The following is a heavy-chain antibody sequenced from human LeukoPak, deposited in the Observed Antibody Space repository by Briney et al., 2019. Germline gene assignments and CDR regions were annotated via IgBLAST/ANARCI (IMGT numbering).Heavy chain of an antibody. J-gene: IGHJ4*02. CDR2: TNPRSGGT. D-gene: IGHD3-22*01. CDR1: GYTFTGYF. Sequence: ASVKVSCKASGYTFTGYFMHWGRQAPGQGPEWMGWTNPRSGGTNYAQNFQGRVTMTRDTSISTAYMELSRLVSDDTAVYYCARETGRRDYYDSSGYLEHWGQGTLVTVSS. CDR3: ARETGRRDYYDSSGYLEH. V-gene: IGHV1-2*02.